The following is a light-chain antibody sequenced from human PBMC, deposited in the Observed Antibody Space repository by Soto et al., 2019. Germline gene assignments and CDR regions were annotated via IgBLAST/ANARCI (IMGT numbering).Light chain of an antibody. CDR1: QSISSNF. CDR3: QQYGGSPRT. V-gene: IGKV3-20*01. Sequence: EIVVTQSPGTLSLSPGEGATLSCRARQSISSNFLAWYQQKRGQAPRLLIHGASNRATGIPDRFSGSGSGTDFTLTITRLEPEDFAVYYCQQYGGSPRTFGQGTKVDIK. CDR2: GAS. J-gene: IGKJ1*01.